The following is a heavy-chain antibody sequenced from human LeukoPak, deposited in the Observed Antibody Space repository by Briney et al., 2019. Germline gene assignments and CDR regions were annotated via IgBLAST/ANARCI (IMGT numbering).Heavy chain of an antibody. CDR3: ARDLLGTQLWLRWFDP. D-gene: IGHD5-18*01. CDR1: NSYW. CDR2: IYYSGST. J-gene: IGHJ5*02. V-gene: IGHV4-39*07. Sequence: NSYWMNWVRQAPGKGLEWIGSIYYSGSTYYNPSLKSRVTISVDTSKNQFSLKLSSVTAADTAVYYCARDLLGTQLWLRWFDPWGQGTLVTVSS.